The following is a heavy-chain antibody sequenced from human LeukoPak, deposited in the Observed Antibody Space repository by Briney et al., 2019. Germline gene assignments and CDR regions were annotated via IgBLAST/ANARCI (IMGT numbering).Heavy chain of an antibody. CDR3: AKESIAAS. Sequence: GRSLRLSCAASGFTFSSYGMHWVRQAPGKGLEWVAVISYDGSNKYYADFVKGRFTISRDNSKNTLYLQMNSLRAEDTAVYYCAKESIAASWGQGTLVTVSS. CDR1: GFTFSSYG. D-gene: IGHD6-6*01. CDR2: ISYDGSNK. V-gene: IGHV3-30*18. J-gene: IGHJ5*02.